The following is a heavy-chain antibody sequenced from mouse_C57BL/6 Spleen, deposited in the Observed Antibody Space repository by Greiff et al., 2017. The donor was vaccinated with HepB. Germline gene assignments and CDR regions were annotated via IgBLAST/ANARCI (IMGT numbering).Heavy chain of an antibody. CDR2: IYPGDGDT. Sequence: LQESGPELVKPGASVKISCKASGYAFSSSWMNWVKQRPGKGLEWIGRIYPGDGDTNYNGKFKGKATLTADKSSSTAYMQLSSLTSEDSAVYFCAREYYGRDAMDYWGQGTSVTVSS. D-gene: IGHD1-1*01. CDR3: AREYYGRDAMDY. V-gene: IGHV1-82*01. J-gene: IGHJ4*01. CDR1: GYAFSSSW.